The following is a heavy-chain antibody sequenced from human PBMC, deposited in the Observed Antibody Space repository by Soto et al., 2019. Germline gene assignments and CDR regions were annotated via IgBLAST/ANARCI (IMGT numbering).Heavy chain of an antibody. CDR2: ISSSSSNT. J-gene: IGHJ4*02. CDR1: GFTFSDYY. D-gene: IGHD2-15*01. CDR3: AKDLARWYYFDY. V-gene: IGHV3-11*05. Sequence: GGSLRLSCAASGFTFSDYYMSWIRQAPGKGLEWVSYISSSSSNTYYADSVKGRFTISRDNAKNTLYLQMNSLRAEDTAVYYCAKDLARWYYFDYWGQGTLVTVSS.